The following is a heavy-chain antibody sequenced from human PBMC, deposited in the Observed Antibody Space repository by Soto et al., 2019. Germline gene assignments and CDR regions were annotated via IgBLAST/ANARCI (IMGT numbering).Heavy chain of an antibody. CDR1: GASISSGDYY. J-gene: IGHJ4*02. CDR3: ARAQLRYYRFDL. D-gene: IGHD3-9*01. Sequence: RSETLSVSCTVSGASISSGDYYWSLIHQPPGKGLEWIGYIYYSGSTYYNASLKRRVITSVDPSKNKFSLKLSSVTAADTAVYYCARAQLRYYRFDLWGQGTLVTVSS. V-gene: IGHV4-30-4*01. CDR2: IYYSGST.